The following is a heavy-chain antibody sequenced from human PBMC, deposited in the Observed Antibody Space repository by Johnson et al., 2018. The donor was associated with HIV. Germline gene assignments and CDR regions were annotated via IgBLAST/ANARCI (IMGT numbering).Heavy chain of an antibody. CDR2: IWYDGSNK. CDR1: EFSFSTYA. Sequence: QVQLVESGGGVVQPGRSLRLSCAASEFSFSTYAMHWVRQAPGKGLEWVALIWYDGSNKYFADSVKGRFTISRDNSTNTLYLQMNSLRAEDTAVYYCASYYNFWSDLMGISFDIWGQGTMVTVSS. CDR3: ASYYNFWSDLMGISFDI. V-gene: IGHV3-33*01. J-gene: IGHJ3*02. D-gene: IGHD3-3*01.